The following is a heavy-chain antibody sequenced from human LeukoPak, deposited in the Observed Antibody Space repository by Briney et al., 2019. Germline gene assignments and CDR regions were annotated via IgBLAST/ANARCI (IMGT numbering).Heavy chain of an antibody. CDR1: GGSISSYY. V-gene: IGHV4-34*01. Sequence: SETLSLTRTVSGGSISSYYWSWIRQPPGKGLEWIGEINHSGSTNYNPSLKSRVTISVDTSKNQFSLKLSSVTAADTAVYYCARYPLTYYYYYYMDVWGKGTTVTVSS. J-gene: IGHJ6*03. CDR3: ARYPLTYYYYYYMDV. D-gene: IGHD3-9*01. CDR2: INHSGST.